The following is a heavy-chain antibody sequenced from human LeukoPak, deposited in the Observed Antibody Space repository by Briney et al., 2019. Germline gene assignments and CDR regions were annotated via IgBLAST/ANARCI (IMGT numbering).Heavy chain of an antibody. CDR2: ISAYNGNT. V-gene: IGHV1-18*01. Sequence: ASVKVSCKASGYTFTSYGISWVRQAPGQGLEWMGWISAYNGNTNYAQKLQGRITRTTDTSTSTAYMELRSLRSDDTAVYYCAREGDYVWGSYRSPDYWGQGTLVTVSS. CDR1: GYTFTSYG. D-gene: IGHD3-16*02. J-gene: IGHJ4*02. CDR3: AREGDYVWGSYRSPDY.